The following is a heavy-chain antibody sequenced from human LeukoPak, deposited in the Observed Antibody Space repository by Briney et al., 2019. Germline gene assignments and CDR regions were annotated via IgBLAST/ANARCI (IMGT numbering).Heavy chain of an antibody. Sequence: SETLSLTCTVSGGSISSNSYYWGWIRQPPGKGLEWIGSIYYSGSTYYNPSLKSRVTISVDTSKNQFSLKLSSVTAADTAVYYCARTNYYGSGLYYYYYMDVWGKGTTVTISS. J-gene: IGHJ6*03. V-gene: IGHV4-39*01. CDR3: ARTNYYGSGLYYYYYMDV. CDR2: IYYSGST. D-gene: IGHD3-10*01. CDR1: GGSISSNSYY.